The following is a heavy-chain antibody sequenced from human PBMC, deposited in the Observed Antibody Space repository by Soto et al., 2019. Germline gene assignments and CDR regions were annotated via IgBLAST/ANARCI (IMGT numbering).Heavy chain of an antibody. J-gene: IGHJ4*02. CDR1: SGSLSGYY. D-gene: IGHD6-6*01. Sequence: TLSLTCSLYSGSLSGYYWSWIRQPPGKGLEWIGEISPSGTTNYSPSLKSRVSISVDTSKNQFSLNLTSLTAADTAVYYCARAPKVSGSAQTRPDFWGQGSLVTVSS. V-gene: IGHV4-34*01. CDR2: ISPSGTT. CDR3: ARAPKVSGSAQTRPDF.